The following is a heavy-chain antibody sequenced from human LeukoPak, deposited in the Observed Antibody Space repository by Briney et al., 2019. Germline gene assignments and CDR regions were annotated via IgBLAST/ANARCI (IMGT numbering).Heavy chain of an antibody. Sequence: SETLSLTCTVSGGSISSYYWSWIRQPAGKGLEWIGRIYTSRSTNYNPSLKSRVTMSVDTSKNQFSLKLSSVTAADTAVYYCARDHYGYVWGSYRWLAFDYWGQGTLVTVSS. J-gene: IGHJ4*02. CDR1: GGSISSYY. CDR3: ARDHYGYVWGSYRWLAFDY. V-gene: IGHV4-4*07. CDR2: IYTSRST. D-gene: IGHD3-16*02.